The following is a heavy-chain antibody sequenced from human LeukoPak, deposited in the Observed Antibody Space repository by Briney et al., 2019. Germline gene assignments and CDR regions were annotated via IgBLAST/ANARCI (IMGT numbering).Heavy chain of an antibody. CDR2: THRGGST. Sequence: SETLSLTCSVSGGSISSGSYYWSWIRQPAGKGLQWIGRTHRGGSTNYNPSLKSRVNMSVDASKNQFSLKLNSVTAADTAVYYCARDYGGSYPHFDYWGQGTLVTVSP. CDR1: GGSISSGSYY. J-gene: IGHJ4*02. V-gene: IGHV4-61*02. D-gene: IGHD3-16*02. CDR3: ARDYGGSYPHFDY.